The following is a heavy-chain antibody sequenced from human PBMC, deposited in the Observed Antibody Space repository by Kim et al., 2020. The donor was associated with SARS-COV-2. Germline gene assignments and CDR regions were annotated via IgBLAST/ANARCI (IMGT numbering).Heavy chain of an antibody. Sequence: GGSLRLSCAASTFTVSSNYMSWVRQAPGKGLEWVSVIYADGGTFYADSVKSRLTIYSDNYRNALYLQLNSLRAADKAVYYCAREGVTTTGYYGLDVCGQG. D-gene: IGHD2-8*02. V-gene: IGHV3-66*01. CDR1: TFTVSSNY. CDR2: IYADGGT. CDR3: AREGVTTTGYYGLDV. J-gene: IGHJ6*02.